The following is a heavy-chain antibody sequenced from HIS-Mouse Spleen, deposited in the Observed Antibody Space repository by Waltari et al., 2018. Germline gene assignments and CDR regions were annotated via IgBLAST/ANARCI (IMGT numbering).Heavy chain of an antibody. D-gene: IGHD3-10*01. CDR2: INPNRGGT. CDR3: ARDRAVRGVIIDY. CDR1: GYTFTGYY. V-gene: IGHV1-2*02. Sequence: QVQLVQSGAEVKKPGASVKVSCKASGYTFTGYYMHWVRQAPGQGLEWMGWINPNRGGTNYAQKFQGRVTMTRDTSISTAYMELSRLRSDDTAVYYCARDRAVRGVIIDYWGQGTLVTVSS. J-gene: IGHJ4*02.